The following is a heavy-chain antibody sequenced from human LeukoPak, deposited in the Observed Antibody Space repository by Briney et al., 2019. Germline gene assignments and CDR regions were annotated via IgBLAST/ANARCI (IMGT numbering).Heavy chain of an antibody. D-gene: IGHD3-10*01. CDR1: GFTFSSYA. CDR3: AREGKRYYYGSGRPFDY. Sequence: GGSLRLSCAASGFTFSSYAMYWVRQAPGKGLEWVAVISYDGSNKYYADSVKGRFTISRDNSKNTLYLQMNSLRAEDTAVYYCAREGKRYYYGSGRPFDYWGQGTLVTVSS. CDR2: ISYDGSNK. J-gene: IGHJ4*02. V-gene: IGHV3-30*04.